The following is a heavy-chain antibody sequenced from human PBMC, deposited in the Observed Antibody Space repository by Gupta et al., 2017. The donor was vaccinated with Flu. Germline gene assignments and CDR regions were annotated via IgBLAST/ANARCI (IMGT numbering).Heavy chain of an antibody. CDR2: IYWNDDK. CDR1: GFSLSTSGVG. J-gene: IGHJ5*02. D-gene: IGHD3-9*01. CDR3: ASWWILTGYKGNWFDP. V-gene: IGHV2-5*01. Sequence: QITLKESGPTLVKPTQTLTLTCTFSGFSLSTSGVGVGWIRQPPGKALEWLALIYWNDDKRYSPSLKSRLTITKDTSKNQVVLTMTNMDPVDTATYYCASWWILTGYKGNWFDPWGQGTLVTVSS.